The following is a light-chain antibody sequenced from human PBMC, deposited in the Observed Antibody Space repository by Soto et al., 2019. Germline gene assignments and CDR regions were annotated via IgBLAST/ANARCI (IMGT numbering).Light chain of an antibody. J-gene: IGKJ4*01. Sequence: DTQMTQSPSSLSASVGDRVTITCRASRGISNFLAWYQQKPGKVPELLIYGASTLQSGVPSRFSGTRSGTEFTLTISSLQPEDVATYFCQKYHSSPLTFGGGSKVEFK. V-gene: IGKV1-27*01. CDR3: QKYHSSPLT. CDR1: RGISNF. CDR2: GAS.